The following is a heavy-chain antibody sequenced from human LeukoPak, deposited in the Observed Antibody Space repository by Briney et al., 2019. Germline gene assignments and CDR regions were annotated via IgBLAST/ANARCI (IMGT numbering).Heavy chain of an antibody. V-gene: IGHV3-7*01. Sequence: PGGSLRLSCAASGVTFSNHWMSWVRQAPGKGLEWVANIRQDGAEKYYVDSVKGRFTISRDNAKNSVYLEMNSLRVEDTAVYFCARAPYFESSGPLWGQGTLVTVSS. D-gene: IGHD3-22*01. CDR2: IRQDGAEK. CDR1: GVTFSNHW. CDR3: ARAPYFESSGPL. J-gene: IGHJ4*02.